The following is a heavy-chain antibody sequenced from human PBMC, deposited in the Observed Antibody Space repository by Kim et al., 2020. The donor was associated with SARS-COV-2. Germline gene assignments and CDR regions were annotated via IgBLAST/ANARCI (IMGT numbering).Heavy chain of an antibody. CDR2: MHYSGST. V-gene: IGHV4-61*01. J-gene: IGHJ2*01. Sequence: SETLSLTCTVSGGSVISGSYYWSWIRQHPGKGLEWIVYMHYSGSTNYNPSLESRVTISVDTSKNQFSLRLTSVTAADTAVYYCARASFGGIPRGFFDLWGRGTLVTVSS. CDR1: GGSVISGSYY. D-gene: IGHD3-10*01. CDR3: ARASFGGIPRGFFDL.